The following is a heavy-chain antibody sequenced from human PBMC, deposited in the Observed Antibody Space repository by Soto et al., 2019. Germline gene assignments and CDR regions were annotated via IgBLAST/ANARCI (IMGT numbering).Heavy chain of an antibody. J-gene: IGHJ5*02. CDR2: INAGNGNT. CDR1: GYTFTSYA. CDR3: ARTTVTQQRYNWFDP. V-gene: IGHV1-3*01. D-gene: IGHD4-17*01. Sequence: ASVKVSCKASGYTFTSYAMHWVRQAPGQRLEWMGWINAGNGNTKYSQKFQGRVTITRDASASTAYMELSSLRSEDTAVYYCARTTVTQQRYNWFDPWGQGTLVTVSS.